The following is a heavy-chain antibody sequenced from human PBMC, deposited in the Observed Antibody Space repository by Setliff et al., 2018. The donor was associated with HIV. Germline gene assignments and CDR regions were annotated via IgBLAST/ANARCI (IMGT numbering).Heavy chain of an antibody. J-gene: IGHJ4*02. V-gene: IGHV3-30*02. CDR3: VRVTGGYFSEFDY. Sequence: PGGSLRLSCAASGFTFSSYGMHWVRQARGKGLEWVAFIRYDGSNKYYADSVKGRFTISRDNSKNSLYLQMNSLRAEDTALYYCVRVTGGYFSEFDYWGQGALVTVSS. CDR2: IRYDGSNK. CDR1: GFTFSSYG. D-gene: IGHD1-1*01.